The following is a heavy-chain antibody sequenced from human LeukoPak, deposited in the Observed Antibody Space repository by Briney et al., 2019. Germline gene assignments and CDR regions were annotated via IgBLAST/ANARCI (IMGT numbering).Heavy chain of an antibody. CDR1: GYTFTGYY. CDR2: INPNSGGT. D-gene: IGHD2-2*01. J-gene: IGHJ4*02. CDR3: ARAEGFVRSTSADY. Sequence: ASVKVFCKASGYTFTGYYMHWVRQAPGQGLEWMGWINPNSGGTNYAQKFQGRVTMTRDTSISTAYMELSRLRSDDTAVYYCARAEGFVRSTSADYWGQGTLVTVSS. V-gene: IGHV1-2*02.